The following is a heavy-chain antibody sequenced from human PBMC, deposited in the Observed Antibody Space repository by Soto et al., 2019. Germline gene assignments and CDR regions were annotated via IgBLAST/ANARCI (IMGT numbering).Heavy chain of an antibody. CDR3: ARGSPNYYYYGMDV. J-gene: IGHJ6*02. Sequence: SETLSLTCTVSGGSISSGGSFWIWIRQHPGKGLEWFGYFYYSGSTYYNPSLRSRVTISVDTSKNQFSLKLSSVTAADTAVYYCARGSPNYYYYGMDVWGQGTTVTV. CDR1: GGSISSGGSF. V-gene: IGHV4-31*03. CDR2: FYYSGST.